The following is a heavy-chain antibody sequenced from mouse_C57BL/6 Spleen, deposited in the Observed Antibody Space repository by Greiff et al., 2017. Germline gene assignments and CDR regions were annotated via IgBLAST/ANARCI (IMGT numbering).Heavy chain of an antibody. CDR1: GFTFSDYY. Sequence: EVMLVESEGGLVQPGSSMKLSCTASGFTFSDYYMAWVRQVPEKGLEWVANINYDGSSTYYLDSLKSRFIISRDNAKNILYLQMSSLKSEDTATYYCARDGNTRGAMDYWGQGTSVTVSS. CDR3: ARDGNTRGAMDY. J-gene: IGHJ4*01. V-gene: IGHV5-16*01. D-gene: IGHD5-1-1*01. CDR2: INYDGSST.